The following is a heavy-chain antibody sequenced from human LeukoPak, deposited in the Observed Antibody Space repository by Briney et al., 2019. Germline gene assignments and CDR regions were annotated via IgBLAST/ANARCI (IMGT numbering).Heavy chain of an antibody. Sequence: SSETLSLTCTVSGGSISSSSHYWGWIRQPPGKGLEWIGSIYYSGSTYYNPSLKSRVTISVDTSKNQFSLKLSSVTAADTAVYYCARGGLYCSGGSCYLAWFDYWGQGTLVTVSS. J-gene: IGHJ4*02. CDR1: GGSISSSSHY. CDR2: IYYSGST. V-gene: IGHV4-39*07. D-gene: IGHD2-15*01. CDR3: ARGGLYCSGGSCYLAWFDY.